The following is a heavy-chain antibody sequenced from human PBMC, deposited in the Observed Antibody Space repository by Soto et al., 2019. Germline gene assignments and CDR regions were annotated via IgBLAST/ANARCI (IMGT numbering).Heavy chain of an antibody. V-gene: IGHV3-30-3*01. Sequence: QVQLLESGGGVVQPGRSLRLSCAVSGFIFRSYAMNWVRQAPGKGLEWVAVASFDGSDTYSSDSVKGRFTISRDNSKNMLYLQMNSLRAEDTAVYYCARCPSGSAFYYYGMDVWGQGTTVTVSS. J-gene: IGHJ6*02. CDR1: GFIFRSYA. CDR2: ASFDGSDT. CDR3: ARCPSGSAFYYYGMDV. D-gene: IGHD6-19*01.